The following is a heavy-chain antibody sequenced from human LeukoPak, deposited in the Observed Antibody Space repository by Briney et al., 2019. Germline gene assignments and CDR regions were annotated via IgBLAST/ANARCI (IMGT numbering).Heavy chain of an antibody. CDR3: ARAYYYGSGIYHLDY. J-gene: IGHJ4*02. Sequence: GGSLRLSCAASGFNFADHGMSWVRQAPGKGLEWVSGIDWNGDITGFADSVKGRFTISRDNAKNSLYLQLNSLRDEDTAAYYCARAYYYGSGIYHLDYWGQGTLVTVSS. D-gene: IGHD3-10*01. V-gene: IGHV3-20*04. CDR2: IDWNGDIT. CDR1: GFNFADHG.